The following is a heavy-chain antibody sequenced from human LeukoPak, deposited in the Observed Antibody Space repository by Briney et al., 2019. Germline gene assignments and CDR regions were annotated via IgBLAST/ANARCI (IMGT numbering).Heavy chain of an antibody. CDR2: IKQDGSEK. Sequence: GGSLRLSCAAPGFTFSSYWMSWVRQAPGKGLEWVANIKQDGSEKYYVDSVKGRFTISRDNAKNSLYLQMNSLRAEDTAVYYCARVGGRGGYYFDYWGQGTLVTVSS. V-gene: IGHV3-7*01. CDR3: ARVGGRGGYYFDY. D-gene: IGHD3-16*01. CDR1: GFTFSSYW. J-gene: IGHJ4*02.